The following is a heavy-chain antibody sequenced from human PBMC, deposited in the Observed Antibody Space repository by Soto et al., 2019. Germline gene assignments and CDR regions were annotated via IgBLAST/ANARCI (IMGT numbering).Heavy chain of an antibody. CDR1: GYAFTYYS. J-gene: IGHJ5*01. Sequence: VASVKGSCKASGYAFTYYSIHWVRQAPGQRLEWMGWVTADKGITDYSQKFQGRVTITRDTYASTAYMELSSLRSGDTAIYYCARENFPQTESYYDFWGQGTLVTVSS. CDR3: ARENFPQTESYYDF. CDR2: VTADKGIT. D-gene: IGHD3-10*01. V-gene: IGHV1-3*01.